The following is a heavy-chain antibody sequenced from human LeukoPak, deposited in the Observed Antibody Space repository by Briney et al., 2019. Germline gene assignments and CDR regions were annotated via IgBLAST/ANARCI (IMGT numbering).Heavy chain of an antibody. D-gene: IGHD2-15*01. J-gene: IGHJ4*02. CDR2: IRYDGSNK. V-gene: IGHV3-30*02. CDR3: AKTACSGGSCYSDD. Sequence: GGSLRLSCAASGFTFSSYGMHWVRQAPGKGLEGVSFIRYDGSNKYYADSVKGRFALSRDNSKNTLYLQMNSLRDEDTAVYYCAKTACSGGSCYSDDWGQGTLVTVSS. CDR1: GFTFSSYG.